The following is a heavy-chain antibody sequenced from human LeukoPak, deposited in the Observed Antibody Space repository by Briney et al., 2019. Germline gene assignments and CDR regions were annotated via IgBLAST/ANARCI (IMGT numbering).Heavy chain of an antibody. J-gene: IGHJ3*02. Sequence: GGSLRLSSAASGFTFSDYYMSWIRQAPGKGLEWVSYISSSGSTIYYADSVKGRFTISRDNAKNSLYLQMNSLRAEDTAVYYCARSPGYDFWSGYYTGISHAFDIWGPGTMVTVSS. CDR3: ARSPGYDFWSGYYTGISHAFDI. CDR2: ISSSGSTI. V-gene: IGHV3-11*04. D-gene: IGHD3-3*01. CDR1: GFTFSDYY.